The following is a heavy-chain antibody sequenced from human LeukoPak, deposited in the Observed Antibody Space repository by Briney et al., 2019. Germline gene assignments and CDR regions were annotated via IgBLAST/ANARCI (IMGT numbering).Heavy chain of an antibody. J-gene: IGHJ4*02. D-gene: IGHD6-13*01. CDR1: GYTLTELS. CDR3: ATDRGIAATNALDY. CDR2: FDPEDGET. V-gene: IGHV1-24*01. Sequence: GASVKVSCKVSGYTLTELSMHWVRQAPGKGLEWMGGFDPEDGETICAQKFQGRVTMTEDTSTDTAYMELSSLRSEDTAVYYCATDRGIAATNALDYWGQGTLVTVSS.